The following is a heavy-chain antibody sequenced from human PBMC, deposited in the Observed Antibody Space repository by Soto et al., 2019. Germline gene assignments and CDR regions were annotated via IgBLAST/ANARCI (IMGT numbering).Heavy chain of an antibody. V-gene: IGHV3-48*03. Sequence: GGSLRLSCVGSGFTFSSFEMNWVRQTPGKGLEWLSYIGRSGETIYYADSVKGRFTISRDNAKSSLFLQMTGLRDEDTGIYYCARDSRGGTARRPTFYYWGRGTLVTVSS. J-gene: IGHJ4*02. CDR2: IGRSGETI. CDR3: ARDSRGGTARRPTFYY. CDR1: GFTFSSFE. D-gene: IGHD6-6*01.